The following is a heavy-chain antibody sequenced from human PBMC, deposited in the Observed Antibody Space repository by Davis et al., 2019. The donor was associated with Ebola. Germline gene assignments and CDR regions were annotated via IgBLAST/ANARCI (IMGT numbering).Heavy chain of an antibody. J-gene: IGHJ4*02. CDR1: GDSISGNNW. V-gene: IGHV4-4*02. D-gene: IGHD4-17*01. Sequence: PSETLSLTCAVSGDSISGNNWWSWVRQPPGKGLEWIGYIEYNGRTEYIPSLNSRVTISLDTSKRQFSLKLSSMTAADSAVYFCARGVYGAYFDSWGQGALVTVSS. CDR3: ARGVYGAYFDS. CDR2: IEYNGRT.